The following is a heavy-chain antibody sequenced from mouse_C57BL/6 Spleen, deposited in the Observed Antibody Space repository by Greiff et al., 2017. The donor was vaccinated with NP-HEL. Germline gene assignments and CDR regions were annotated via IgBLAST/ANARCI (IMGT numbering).Heavy chain of an antibody. CDR3: TRGDYYGSSYEGYFDV. V-gene: IGHV1-5*01. CDR2: IYPGNSDT. D-gene: IGHD1-1*01. Sequence: EVQLQESGTVLARPGASVKMSCKTSGYTFTSYWMHWVKQRPGQGLEWIGAIYPGNSDTSYNQKFKGKAKLTAVTSASTAYMELSSLTNEDSAVYYCTRGDYYGSSYEGYFDVWGTGTTVTVSS. CDR1: GYTFTSYW. J-gene: IGHJ1*03.